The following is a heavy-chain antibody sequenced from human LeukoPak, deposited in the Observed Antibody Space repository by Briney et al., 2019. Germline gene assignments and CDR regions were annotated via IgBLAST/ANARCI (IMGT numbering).Heavy chain of an antibody. Sequence: SETLSLTCTVSGGSISSYYWSWIRQPPGKGLEWIGYIYTSGSTNYNPSLKSRVTISVDTSKNQFSLKLSSVTAADTAVYYCARHIGEGGSVHAFDIWGQGTMVTVSS. CDR3: ARHIGEGGSVHAFDI. CDR1: GGSISSYY. V-gene: IGHV4-4*09. J-gene: IGHJ3*02. D-gene: IGHD1-26*01. CDR2: IYTSGST.